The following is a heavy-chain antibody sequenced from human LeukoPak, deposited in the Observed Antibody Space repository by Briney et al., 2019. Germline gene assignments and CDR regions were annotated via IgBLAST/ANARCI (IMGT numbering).Heavy chain of an antibody. Sequence: PSETLSLTCTVSGGSISSYYWSWIRQSPGKGLEWIGYIYYSGSTNYNPSLKSRVTISVDTSKDQFSLKLSSVTAADTAVYYCARGWYSSSWYLDYWGQGTLVTVSS. V-gene: IGHV4-59*12. CDR1: GGSISSYY. D-gene: IGHD6-13*01. J-gene: IGHJ4*02. CDR3: ARGWYSSSWYLDY. CDR2: IYYSGST.